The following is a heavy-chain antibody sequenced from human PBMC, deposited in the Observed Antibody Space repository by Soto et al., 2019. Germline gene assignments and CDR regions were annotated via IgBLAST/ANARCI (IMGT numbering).Heavy chain of an antibody. CDR2: MNPKSGGA. D-gene: IGHD6-25*01. V-gene: IGHV1-2*02. CDR1: GYTFTDYY. Sequence: ASVKVSCKTSGYTFTDYYTHWVRQAPGQGLEWMGWMNPKSGGAYFAQKFQGRVTLTRDTSIGTAYIEVSSLTSDDTAVSFCTRENIGGSGGLYDAFESWGQGTTVTVSS. J-gene: IGHJ3*02. CDR3: TRENIGGSGGLYDAFES.